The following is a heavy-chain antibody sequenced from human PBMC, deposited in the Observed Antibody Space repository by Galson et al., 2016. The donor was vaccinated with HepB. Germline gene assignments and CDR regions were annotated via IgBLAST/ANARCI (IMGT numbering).Heavy chain of an antibody. CDR2: ISGNGDTT. J-gene: IGHJ4*02. V-gene: IGHV3-23*01. CDR3: AKDLGSGTTPSPDY. Sequence: SLRLSCAASGFTFSSFDMSWVRQAPGKGLEWVSAISGNGDTTYYADSVKGRFTISRDNSKNTLFLQMNSRRAEDTAVYYCAKDLGSGTTPSPDYWGQGTLVTVSS. CDR1: GFTFSSFD. D-gene: IGHD1-7*01.